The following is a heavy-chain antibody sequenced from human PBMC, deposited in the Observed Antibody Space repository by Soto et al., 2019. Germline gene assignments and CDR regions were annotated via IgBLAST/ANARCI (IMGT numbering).Heavy chain of an antibody. D-gene: IGHD6-13*01. CDR3: ARPSSSWYY. J-gene: IGHJ4*02. Sequence: GGSLRLSCAASGFTFSSYEMNWVRQAPGKGLEWVSYISSSGSTIYYADSVKGRFTISRGNAKNSLYLQMNSLRAEDTAVYYCARPSSSWYYWGQGTLVTVSS. CDR2: ISSSGSTI. V-gene: IGHV3-48*03. CDR1: GFTFSSYE.